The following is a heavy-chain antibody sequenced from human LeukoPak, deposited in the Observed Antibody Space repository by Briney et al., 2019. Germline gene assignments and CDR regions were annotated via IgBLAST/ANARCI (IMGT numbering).Heavy chain of an antibody. CDR2: INWNGGST. CDR3: ARVRRSSSWYYDAFDI. Sequence: GGSLRLSXAASGFTFDDYGMSWVRQAPGKGLEWVSGINWNGGSTGYADSVKGRFTISRDNAKNSLYLQMNSLRAEDTALYYCARVRRSSSWYYDAFDIWGRGTMVTVSS. D-gene: IGHD6-13*01. CDR1: GFTFDDYG. J-gene: IGHJ3*02. V-gene: IGHV3-20*04.